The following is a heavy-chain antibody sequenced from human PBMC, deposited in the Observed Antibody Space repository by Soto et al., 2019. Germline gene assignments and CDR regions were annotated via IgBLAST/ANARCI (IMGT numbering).Heavy chain of an antibody. CDR3: ARARLSRSWWFDP. CDR1: GGSISSYY. J-gene: IGHJ5*02. Sequence: SETLSLTCTVSGGSISSYYWSWIRQPPGKGLEWIGYIYYSGSTNYNPSLKSRVTISVDTSKNQFSLKLSSATAADTAVYYCARARLSRSWWFDPWGQGTLVTVS. CDR2: IYYSGST. V-gene: IGHV4-59*01. D-gene: IGHD3-10*01.